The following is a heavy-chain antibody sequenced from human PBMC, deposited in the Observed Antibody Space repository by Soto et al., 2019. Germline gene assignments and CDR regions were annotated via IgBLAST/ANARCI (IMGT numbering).Heavy chain of an antibody. D-gene: IGHD5-12*01. CDR1: GGSISSAGYY. V-gene: IGHV4-31*03. CDR2: IYYSGST. Sequence: PSETLSLTCTVSGGSISSAGYYWSCIRQPPGKGLEWIGYIYYSGSTYYNPSLKSRVTISEDTSKNQFSLKLSSVTAADAAVYYCARVGYSGNDYQVDLSAFDVWGQGTTVTVSS. J-gene: IGHJ3*01. CDR3: ARVGYSGNDYQVDLSAFDV.